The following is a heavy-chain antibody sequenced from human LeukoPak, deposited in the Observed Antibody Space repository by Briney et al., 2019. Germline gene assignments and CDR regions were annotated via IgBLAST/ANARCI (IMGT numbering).Heavy chain of an antibody. Sequence: GGSLRLSCAASGFTFSSYGMHWVRQAPGKGLEWVAVISYDGSNKYYADSVKGRFTISRDNSKNTLYLQMNNLRVDDTATYYCAKDFGIAVADTFRFWGQGTLVTVS. CDR3: AKDFGIAVADTFRF. D-gene: IGHD6-19*01. J-gene: IGHJ1*01. V-gene: IGHV3-30*18. CDR1: GFTFSSYG. CDR2: ISYDGSNK.